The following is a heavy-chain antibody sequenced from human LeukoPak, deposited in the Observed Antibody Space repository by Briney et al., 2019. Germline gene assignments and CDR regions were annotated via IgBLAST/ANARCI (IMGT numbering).Heavy chain of an antibody. CDR3: ARGASGYDRGPWSD. J-gene: IGHJ4*02. CDR1: GGSFSGYY. D-gene: IGHD5-12*01. CDR2: IYYSGSS. Sequence: PSETLSLTCAVYGGSFSGYYWSWIRQPPGKGLEWIGYIYYSGSSNYNPSLKSRVTISVDTSKNQFSLNLSSVTAADTAVYYCARGASGYDRGPWSDWGQGTLVTVSS. V-gene: IGHV4-59*01.